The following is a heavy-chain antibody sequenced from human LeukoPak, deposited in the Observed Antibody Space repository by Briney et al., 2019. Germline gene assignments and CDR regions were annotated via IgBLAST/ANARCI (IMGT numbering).Heavy chain of an antibody. CDR3: TRLRGSLDCSRGGCYFDY. D-gene: IGHD2-15*01. CDR2: IRTKTNRDAT. Sequence: GGSLKLSCAASGFTFSVSAIHWVRQASGKGPEWVGRIRTKTNRDATAYGASVKGRFIVSRDDSKNTAYLQMNSLKTEDTAVYYCTRLRGSLDCSRGGCYFDYWGQGVLVTVSP. CDR1: GFTFSVSA. J-gene: IGHJ4*02. V-gene: IGHV3-73*01.